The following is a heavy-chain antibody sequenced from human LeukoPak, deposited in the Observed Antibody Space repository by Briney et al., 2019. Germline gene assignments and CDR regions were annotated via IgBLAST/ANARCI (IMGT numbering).Heavy chain of an antibody. J-gene: IGHJ4*02. V-gene: IGHV3-74*01. Sequence: PGGSLRLSCAASGFTFSSYAMSWVRQAPGKGLMWVSRINSDGSSTSYADSVKGRFTISRDNAKNTLYLQMNSLRAEDTAVYYCVSGSSTWYGYWGQGTLVTVSS. D-gene: IGHD6-13*01. CDR2: INSDGSST. CDR3: VSGSSTWYGY. CDR1: GFTFSSYA.